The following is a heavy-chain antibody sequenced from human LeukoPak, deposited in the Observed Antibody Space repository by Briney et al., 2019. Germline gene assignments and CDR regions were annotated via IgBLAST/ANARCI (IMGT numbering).Heavy chain of an antibody. CDR3: ARDLVLMVYAPTPAYYYMDV. D-gene: IGHD2-8*01. V-gene: IGHV4-39*07. Sequence: PSETLSLTCTVSGGSISSSSYYWGWIRQPPGKGLEWIGTIYYSGSTNYNPSLKSRVTISVDKSKNQFSLKLSSVTAADTAVYYCARDLVLMVYAPTPAYYYMDVWGKGTTVTVSS. CDR2: IYYSGST. CDR1: GGSISSSSYY. J-gene: IGHJ6*03.